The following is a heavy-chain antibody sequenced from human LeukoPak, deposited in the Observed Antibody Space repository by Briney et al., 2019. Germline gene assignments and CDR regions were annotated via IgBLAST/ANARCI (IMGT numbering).Heavy chain of an antibody. Sequence: ASVKVSCKASGYTFTSYAMNWVRQAPGQGLEWMAWINTNTGNPTYAQGFTGRFVFSLDTSVSTAYLQISSLKAEDTAVYYCARAHSSGWYEAPGYWGQGTLVTVSS. D-gene: IGHD6-19*01. CDR3: ARAHSSGWYEAPGY. V-gene: IGHV7-4-1*02. J-gene: IGHJ4*02. CDR1: GYTFTSYA. CDR2: INTNTGNP.